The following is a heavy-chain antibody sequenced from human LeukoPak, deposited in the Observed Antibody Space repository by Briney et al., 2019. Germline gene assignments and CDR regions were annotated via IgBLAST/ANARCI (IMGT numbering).Heavy chain of an antibody. J-gene: IGHJ4*02. CDR2: ISGSGGST. Sequence: PGGSLRLSCAASGFTFSSYAMSWVRQAPGKGLEWVSAISGSGGSTYYADSVEGRFTISRDNSKNTLYLQMNSLRAEDTAVYYCAKDHAFYDSSGYYYYWGQGTLVTVSS. D-gene: IGHD3-22*01. V-gene: IGHV3-23*01. CDR1: GFTFSSYA. CDR3: AKDHAFYDSSGYYYY.